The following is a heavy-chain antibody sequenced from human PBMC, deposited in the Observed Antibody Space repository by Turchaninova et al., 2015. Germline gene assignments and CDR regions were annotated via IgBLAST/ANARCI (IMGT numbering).Heavy chain of an antibody. CDR3: AGYHLRSSDPYNWFDP. D-gene: IGHD6-6*01. CDR2: IHISGDT. Sequence: GELQESGPGLVKPSETLSLTCTVFGASIINYYCSWIRQPAGKGLESIGPIHISGDTNYNPSLKSRGTISVDKSTTHFSLKLSPVTPADTAVYYFAGYHLRSSDPYNWFDPWGQGTLVAVSS. J-gene: IGHJ5*02. V-gene: IGHV4-4*07. CDR1: GASIINYY.